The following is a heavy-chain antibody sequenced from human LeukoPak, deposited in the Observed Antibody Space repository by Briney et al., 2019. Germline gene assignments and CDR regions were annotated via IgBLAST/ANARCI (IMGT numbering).Heavy chain of an antibody. CDR1: GFTFSSYG. CDR3: TTEGYTYGYHSIDI. J-gene: IGHJ3*02. V-gene: IGHV3-30*02. D-gene: IGHD5-18*01. Sequence: KPGGSLSPFYPASGFTFSSYGTHWVRQPPGKGLEWVAFIRYDGSNKYYADSVTGRFTISRDNSKNTLYLQMNSLKTEDTAVYYCTTEGYTYGYHSIDIWGQGTMVTVS. CDR2: IRYDGSNK.